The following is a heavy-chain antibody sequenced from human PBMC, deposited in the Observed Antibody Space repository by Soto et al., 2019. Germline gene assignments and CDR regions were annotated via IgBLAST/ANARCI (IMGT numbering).Heavy chain of an antibody. V-gene: IGHV3-33*01. J-gene: IGHJ4*02. CDR2: IWSDGTNK. D-gene: IGHD3-9*01. CDR1: GFTFSTYG. CDR3: VRFFDPYYFDL. Sequence: GGSLRLSCAASGFTFSTYGMHWVRQAPGKGLEWVALIWSDGTNKYYADSVKGRFTISRDNSKKTLYLQMNSLRAEDTAVYYCVRFFDPYYFDLWGKGNMVTVPS.